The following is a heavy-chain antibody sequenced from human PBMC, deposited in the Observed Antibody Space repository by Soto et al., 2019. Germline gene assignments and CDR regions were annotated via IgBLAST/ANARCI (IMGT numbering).Heavy chain of an antibody. J-gene: IGHJ2*01. Sequence: QVQLQQWGAGLLKPSETLSLTCAVYVGSFSGYYWSWIRQPPGKGLEWVGEISHRGSTNYNPSLKSRLTVSVDTSKNQFSLRLTSVTAADTAVYYCARGGGDWYFHLWGRGTPVTVSS. CDR2: ISHRGST. V-gene: IGHV4-34*01. CDR3: ARGGGDWYFHL. CDR1: VGSFSGYY. D-gene: IGHD4-17*01.